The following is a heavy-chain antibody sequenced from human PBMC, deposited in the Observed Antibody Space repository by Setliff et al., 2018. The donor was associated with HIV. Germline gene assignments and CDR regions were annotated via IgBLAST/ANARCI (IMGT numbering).Heavy chain of an antibody. D-gene: IGHD3-22*01. Sequence: SETLSLTCTVSGGSISSSSYYWGWVRQPPGKGLEWIGYIYYSGGTSGTTNYNPSLKSRVTISLDTPKNQLSLNLKSVTAADTAVYYCARTRGGIVDYWGQGTLVTVSS. CDR3: ARTRGGIVDY. CDR2: IYYSGGTSGTT. V-gene: IGHV4-61*05. J-gene: IGHJ4*02. CDR1: GGSISSSSYY.